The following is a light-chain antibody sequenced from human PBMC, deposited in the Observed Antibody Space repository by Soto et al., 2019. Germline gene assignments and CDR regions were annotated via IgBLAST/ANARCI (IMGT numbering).Light chain of an antibody. V-gene: IGKV3-11*01. CDR2: DAY. Sequence: ELVLTQSPATLSLSPGDSATLSCRASQSVSHYLAWYQQKPGQSPRLLIYDAYNRATGIPARFSGSGSGTEFTLTISSLEPEDFAVYYCQQRSNWPPITCGQGTRLEIK. J-gene: IGKJ5*01. CDR3: QQRSNWPPIT. CDR1: QSVSHY.